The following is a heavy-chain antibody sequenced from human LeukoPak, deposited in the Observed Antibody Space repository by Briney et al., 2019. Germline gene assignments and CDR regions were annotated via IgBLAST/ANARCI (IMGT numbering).Heavy chain of an antibody. V-gene: IGHV4-59*01. CDR3: AGAEGASGWYVVNY. CDR2: IYYSGST. D-gene: IGHD6-19*01. J-gene: IGHJ4*02. CDR1: GGSISSYY. Sequence: SETLSLTCTVSGGSISSYYWSWIRQPPGKGLEWIGYIYYSGSTNYNPSLKSRVTISVDTSKNQFSLKLSFVTAADTAVYYCAGAEGASGWYVVNYWGQGTLVTVSS.